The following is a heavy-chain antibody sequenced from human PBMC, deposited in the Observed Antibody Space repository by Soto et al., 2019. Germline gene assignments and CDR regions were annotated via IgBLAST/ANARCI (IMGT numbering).Heavy chain of an antibody. Sequence: PGGSLRLSCVVSGFTFSSYWMHWVRQAPGKGRVWVARINSDGSSTSYADSVKGRFTISRDNAKNTLYLQMNSLRAEETAVYYCGRDRAIEYSGFDPWGQGTLVTVSS. V-gene: IGHV3-74*01. D-gene: IGHD6-6*01. J-gene: IGHJ5*02. CDR2: INSDGSST. CDR3: GRDRAIEYSGFDP. CDR1: GFTFSSYW.